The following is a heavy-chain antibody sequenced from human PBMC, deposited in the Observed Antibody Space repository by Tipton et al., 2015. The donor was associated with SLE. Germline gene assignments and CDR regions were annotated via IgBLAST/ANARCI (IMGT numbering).Heavy chain of an antibody. CDR3: AKEVDHEDFDY. CDR1: GFTFSSSA. CDR2: ISTGGSST. Sequence: SLRLSCAASGFTFSSSAMSWVRQAPEKGLEWVSIISTGGSSTYYADSVKGRFTISRDNSKNTLYLQMNSLRAEDTAVYYCAKEVDHEDFDYWGQGTLVTVSS. J-gene: IGHJ4*02. V-gene: IGHV3-23*01. D-gene: IGHD1-14*01.